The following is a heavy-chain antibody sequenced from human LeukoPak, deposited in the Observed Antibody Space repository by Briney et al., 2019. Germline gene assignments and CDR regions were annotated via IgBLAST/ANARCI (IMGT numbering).Heavy chain of an antibody. J-gene: IGHJ6*04. CDR3: ARDRLVAGTVYYYGMDG. V-gene: IGHV4-59*01. CDR2: IYYSGST. D-gene: IGHD6-19*01. CDR1: GGSISSYY. Sequence: SETLSLTCTVSGGSISSYYWSWLRQPPGKGLEWIGYIYYSGSTNYNPSLKSRVTISVDTSKNQFCLKLSSVTAADTAVYYCARDRLVAGTVYYYGMDGWGKGTTVTVCS.